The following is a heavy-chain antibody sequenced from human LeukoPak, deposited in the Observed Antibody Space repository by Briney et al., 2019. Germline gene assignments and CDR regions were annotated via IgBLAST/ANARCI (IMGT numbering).Heavy chain of an antibody. D-gene: IGHD5-12*01. CDR3: ARVIGAGIMVATTRFDY. CDR1: GGSISSSSYY. J-gene: IGHJ4*02. CDR2: IYYSGST. V-gene: IGHV4-39*07. Sequence: SETLSLTCTVSGGSISSSSYYWGWIRQPPGKGLEWIGSIYYSGSTYYNPSLKSRVTISVDTSKNQFSLKLSSVTAADTAVYYCARVIGAGIMVATTRFDYWGQGTLVTVSS.